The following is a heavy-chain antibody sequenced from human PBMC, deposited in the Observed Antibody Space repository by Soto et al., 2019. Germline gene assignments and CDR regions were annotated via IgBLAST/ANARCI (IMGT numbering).Heavy chain of an antibody. Sequence: GGSLRLSCAASGFTFSSYSMNWVRQAPGKGLEGVSSISSSSSYIYYADSVKGRFTISRDNAKNSLYLQMNSLRAEDTAVYYCARNDYGDYGGYYYYYMDVWGKGTTVTVSS. D-gene: IGHD4-17*01. J-gene: IGHJ6*03. CDR1: GFTFSSYS. CDR3: ARNDYGDYGGYYYYYMDV. CDR2: ISSSSSYI. V-gene: IGHV3-21*01.